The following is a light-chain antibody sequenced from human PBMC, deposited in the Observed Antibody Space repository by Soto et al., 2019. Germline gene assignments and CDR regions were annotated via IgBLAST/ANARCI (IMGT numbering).Light chain of an antibody. CDR1: QTIIGNY. CDR2: GAS. V-gene: IGKV3-20*01. Sequence: DIVLTQSPGTLSLSPGERATLSCRATQTIIGNYLAWYQQKPGQAPRVLIHGASSRATGIPDRFSGSGSGTDFTLTISRLEPEDFAVYFCQQYGNTPPTAFGQGTKVEIK. CDR3: QQYGNTPPTA. J-gene: IGKJ2*01.